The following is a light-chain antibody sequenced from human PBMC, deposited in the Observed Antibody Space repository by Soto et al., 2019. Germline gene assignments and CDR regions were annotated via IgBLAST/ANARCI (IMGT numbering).Light chain of an antibody. CDR3: QQYGYSLWT. J-gene: IGKJ1*01. CDR1: QSFSINY. V-gene: IGKV3-20*01. Sequence: EIVSPQSPGPLSLSPGEGATLCSSACQSFSINYFACYRQERGQAPSLLIYGPSNTAPCIPDRFSGSGSGTDFTRTISSLEPEDSAVYYCQQYGYSLWTIGQGSKV. CDR2: GPS.